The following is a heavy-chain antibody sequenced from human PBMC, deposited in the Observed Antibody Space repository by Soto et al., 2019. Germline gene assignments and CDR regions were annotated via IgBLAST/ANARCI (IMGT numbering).Heavy chain of an antibody. CDR1: GFTFGDYA. CDR3: TRHIVVVVAATRVDYYYGMDV. D-gene: IGHD2-15*01. J-gene: IGHJ6*02. V-gene: IGHV3-49*03. CDR2: IRSKAYGGTT. Sequence: GGSLRLSCTASGFTFGDYAMSWFRQAPGKGLEWVGFIRSKAYGGTTEYAASVKGRFTISREDSKSIAYLQRNSLKTEDTAVYYCTRHIVVVVAATRVDYYYGMDVWGQGTTVTVSS.